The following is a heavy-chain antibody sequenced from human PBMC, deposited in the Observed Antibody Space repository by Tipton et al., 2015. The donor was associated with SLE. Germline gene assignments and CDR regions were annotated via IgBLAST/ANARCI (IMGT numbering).Heavy chain of an antibody. CDR2: INHTGST. CDR3: ARAQRLVRWFDP. Sequence: TLSLTCAVYGGSFSGYNWSWIRQPPGKGLQWIGEINHTGSTNYNPSLKSRVTISVDTSKKQFSLKVSSVTAADTAVYYCARAQRLVRWFDPWGQGTLVTVS. CDR1: GGSFSGYN. D-gene: IGHD6-13*01. V-gene: IGHV4-34*01. J-gene: IGHJ5*02.